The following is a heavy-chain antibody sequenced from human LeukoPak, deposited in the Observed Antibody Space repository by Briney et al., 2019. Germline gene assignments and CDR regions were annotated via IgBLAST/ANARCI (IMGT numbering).Heavy chain of an antibody. CDR2: IYYSGST. CDR3: ARHQLWLDP. D-gene: IGHD2-2*01. CDR1: GGSISSGGYY. V-gene: IGHV4-39*01. J-gene: IGHJ5*02. Sequence: TSETLSLTCNVSGGSISSGGYYWGWIRQSPGKGLEWIGNIYYSGSTYYNPSLKSRVTISVDTSKNQFSLKLNSVTAADTAVYYCARHQLWLDPWGQGTLVTVSS.